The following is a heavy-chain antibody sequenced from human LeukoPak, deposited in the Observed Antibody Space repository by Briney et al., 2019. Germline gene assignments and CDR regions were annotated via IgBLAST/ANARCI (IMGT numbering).Heavy chain of an antibody. CDR2: ISSSSSTI. D-gene: IGHD3-10*02. Sequence: PGGSLRLSCAASGFTFSDNYMSWIRQAPGKGLEWVSYISSSSSTIYYADSVKGRFTISRDNAKNSLYLQMNSLRAEDTAVYYCAELGITMIGGVWGKGTTVTISS. J-gene: IGHJ6*04. CDR1: GFTFSDNY. CDR3: AELGITMIGGV. V-gene: IGHV3-11*04.